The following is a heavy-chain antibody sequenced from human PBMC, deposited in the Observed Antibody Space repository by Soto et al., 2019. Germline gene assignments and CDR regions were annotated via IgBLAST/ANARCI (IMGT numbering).Heavy chain of an antibody. Sequence: SETLSLTCTVSGGSISSGGYYWSWIRQHPGKGLEWIGYIYYSGSTYYNPSLKSRVTISVDTSKNQFSLKLSSVTAADTAVYYCAREDDRNFDYWGQGTLVTVSS. CDR1: GGSISSGGYY. V-gene: IGHV4-31*03. CDR3: AREDDRNFDY. J-gene: IGHJ4*02. CDR2: IYYSGST.